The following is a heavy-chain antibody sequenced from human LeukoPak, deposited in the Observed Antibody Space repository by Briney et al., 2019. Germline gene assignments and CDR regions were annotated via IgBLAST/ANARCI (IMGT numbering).Heavy chain of an antibody. V-gene: IGHV3-23*01. Sequence: GGSLRLSCAASGFTFSSYAMSWVRQAPGKGLEWVSAISGSGDSTYYGDSVKGRFTISRDNSKNTLYLQMNSLRAEDTAVYYCAKTRPLDSSSWSHGDYWGQGTLVTVSS. J-gene: IGHJ4*02. CDR2: ISGSGDST. D-gene: IGHD6-13*01. CDR1: GFTFSSYA. CDR3: AKTRPLDSSSWSHGDY.